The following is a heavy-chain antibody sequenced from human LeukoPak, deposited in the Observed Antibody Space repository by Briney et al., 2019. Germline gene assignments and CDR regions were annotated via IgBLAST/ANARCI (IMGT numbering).Heavy chain of an antibody. CDR3: ASISSVYCSGGSCYYYYMDV. V-gene: IGHV4-34*01. CDR2: INHSGST. CDR1: GGSFSGYY. Sequence: PSETLSLTCAVYGGSFSGYYWSWIRHPPGKGLEWIGEINHSGSTNYNPSLKSRVTISVDTSKNQFSLKLSSVTAADTAVYYCASISSVYCSGGSCYYYYMDVWGKGTTVTVSS. J-gene: IGHJ6*03. D-gene: IGHD2-15*01.